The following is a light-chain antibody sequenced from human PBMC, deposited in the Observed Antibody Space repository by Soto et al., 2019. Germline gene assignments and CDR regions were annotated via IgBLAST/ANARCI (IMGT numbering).Light chain of an antibody. V-gene: IGKV3-20*01. CDR1: QSVTSSY. J-gene: IGKJ4*01. CDR2: DAS. Sequence: EIVLTQSPGTLSLSPGEGATLSCRASQSVTSSYLAWYQQKRGQAPRLLMYDASSRATGIPDRFSGSGSGTDFTLTISRLEPEDFAVYFCQQYASSPLPFGGGTKVDIK. CDR3: QQYASSPLP.